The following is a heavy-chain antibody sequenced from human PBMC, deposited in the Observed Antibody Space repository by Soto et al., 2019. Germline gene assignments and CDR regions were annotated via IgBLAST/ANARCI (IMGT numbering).Heavy chain of an antibody. Sequence: QVQLQESGPGLVRPSETLSLMCTVSGGSLTSYYWSWIRQPPGKGLEWIGYIYYSGSTNYNPSLKSRAAISVHTAKNQFSLKLSAVTAADTAVYYCARGPRSGATDYWGQGILVTVSS. CDR2: IYYSGST. V-gene: IGHV4-59*01. J-gene: IGHJ4*02. D-gene: IGHD1-26*01. CDR3: ARGPRSGATDY. CDR1: GGSLTSYY.